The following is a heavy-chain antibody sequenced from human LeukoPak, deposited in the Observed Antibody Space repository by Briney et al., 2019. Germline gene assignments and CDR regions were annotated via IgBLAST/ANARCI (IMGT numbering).Heavy chain of an antibody. CDR2: IYYSGST. Sequence: SQTLSLTCTVSGGSISSGGYYWSWIRQHPGKGLEWIGCIYYSGSTYYNPSLKSRVTISVDTSKNQFSLKLSSVTAADTAVYYCARGLLGYYYYMDVWGKGTTVTVSS. D-gene: IGHD3-16*01. V-gene: IGHV4-31*03. CDR3: ARGLLGYYYYMDV. CDR1: GGSISSGGYY. J-gene: IGHJ6*03.